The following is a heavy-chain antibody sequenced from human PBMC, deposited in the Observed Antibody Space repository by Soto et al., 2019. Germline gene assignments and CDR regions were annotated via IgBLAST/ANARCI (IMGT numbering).Heavy chain of an antibody. Sequence: GGSLRLCCAASGFTFSSYGLTWVRQAPGKGLEWVSAISGSGGSTYYADSVKGRSTLSRDNSKNTLYLQMNSLRAEDTAVYYCAKSQLCQFINKEMATTDYWGQGTMVTVSS. V-gene: IGHV3-23*01. D-gene: IGHD5-12*01. J-gene: IGHJ4*02. CDR3: AKSQLCQFINKEMATTDY. CDR1: GFTFSSYG. CDR2: ISGSGGST.